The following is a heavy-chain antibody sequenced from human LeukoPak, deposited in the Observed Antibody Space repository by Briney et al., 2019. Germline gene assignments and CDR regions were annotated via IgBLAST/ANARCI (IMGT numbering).Heavy chain of an antibody. V-gene: IGHV4-39*07. CDR1: GGSISSSSYY. D-gene: IGHD3-22*01. CDR3: ARARRYYDSSGYYGYYYMDV. Sequence: SETLSLTCTVSGGSISSSSYYWGWIRQPPGKGLEWIGSIYYSGSTYYNPSLKSRVTISVDTSKNQFSLKLSSVTAADTAVYYCARARRYYDSSGYYGYYYMDVWGKGTTVTISS. J-gene: IGHJ6*03. CDR2: IYYSGST.